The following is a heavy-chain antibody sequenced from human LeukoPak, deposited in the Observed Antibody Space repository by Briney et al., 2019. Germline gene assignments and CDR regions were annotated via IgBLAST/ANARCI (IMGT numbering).Heavy chain of an antibody. CDR2: IYYSGST. Sequence: PSETLSLTCTVSGGSISSYYWSWIRQPPGKGLEWIGYIYYSGSTNYNPSLKSRVTISVDTSKNQFSLKLSSVTAADTAVYYCARVGGDYSNFDYWGQGTLVTVSS. CDR3: ARVGGDYSNFDY. V-gene: IGHV4-59*01. CDR1: GGSISSYY. D-gene: IGHD4-11*01. J-gene: IGHJ4*02.